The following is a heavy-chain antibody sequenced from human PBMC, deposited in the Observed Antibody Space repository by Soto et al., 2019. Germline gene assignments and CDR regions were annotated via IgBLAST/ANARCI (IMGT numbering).Heavy chain of an antibody. CDR2: IYSGGST. CDR3: ARVVVVPAAFFDY. Sequence: EVQLVESGGGLVQPGGSRSLPCAASGFTVSSNYMSGFRRAPGKGLEWVSVIYSGGSTYYADSVKGRFTISRDNSKNTLYLQMNSLRAEDTAVYYCARVVVVPAAFFDYWGQGTLVTVSS. CDR1: GFTVSSNY. V-gene: IGHV3-66*01. J-gene: IGHJ4*02. D-gene: IGHD2-2*01.